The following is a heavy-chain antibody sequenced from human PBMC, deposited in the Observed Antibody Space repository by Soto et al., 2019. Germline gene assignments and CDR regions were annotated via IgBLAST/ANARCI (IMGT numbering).Heavy chain of an antibody. Sequence: EVQLLESGGGLVQPGGSLRLSCAASGFTFSSYALSWVRQAPGKGLEWVSAISGSGGSTYYADSVKGRFAISRDNSKNTLYLQMNSRRAEDTAVYYCAKFKVAGIPFSYSFDYWGQGTLVTVSS. D-gene: IGHD6-19*01. CDR3: AKFKVAGIPFSYSFDY. CDR2: ISGSGGST. J-gene: IGHJ4*02. CDR1: GFTFSSYA. V-gene: IGHV3-23*01.